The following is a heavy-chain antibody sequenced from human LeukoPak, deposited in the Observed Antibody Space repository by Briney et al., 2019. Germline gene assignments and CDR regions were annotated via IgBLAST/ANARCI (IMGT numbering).Heavy chain of an antibody. Sequence: GGSLRLSCATSGLTFRTTWMHWVRQAPGKGLMWVSRMNGEGTTIDYADSVKGRFTVSRDYAKNTLFLQMNNLRTEDTAVYYCAREAGDSSGWYNWFDPWGQGTLVTVSS. CDR2: MNGEGTTI. D-gene: IGHD6-19*01. J-gene: IGHJ5*02. CDR3: AREAGDSSGWYNWFDP. CDR1: GLTFRTTW. V-gene: IGHV3-74*01.